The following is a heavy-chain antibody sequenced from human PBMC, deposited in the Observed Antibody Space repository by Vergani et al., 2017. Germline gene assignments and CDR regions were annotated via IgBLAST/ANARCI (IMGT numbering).Heavy chain of an antibody. V-gene: IGHV3-23*03. D-gene: IGHD3-10*01. CDR3: AIITMVRGVTAFDY. Sequence: EVQLLESGGGLVQPGGSLRLSCAASGFTFSSYAMSWVRQAPGKGLEWVSVIYSGGSTYYADSVKGRFTISRDNSKNTLYLQMNSLRAEDTAVYYCAIITMVRGVTAFDYWGQGTLVTVSS. CDR1: GFTFSSYA. CDR2: IYSGGST. J-gene: IGHJ4*02.